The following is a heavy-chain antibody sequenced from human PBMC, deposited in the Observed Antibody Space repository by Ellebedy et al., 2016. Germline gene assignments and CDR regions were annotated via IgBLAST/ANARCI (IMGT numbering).Heavy chain of an antibody. CDR3: ARVPLAYYYDSSANAFDI. D-gene: IGHD3-22*01. J-gene: IGHJ3*02. Sequence: ASVKVSCKASGYTFTGYYMHWVRQAPGQGLEWMGWINPNSGGTNYAQKFQGWVTMTRDTSISTAYMELSRLRSDDTAVYYCARVPLAYYYDSSANAFDIWGQGTMVTVSS. V-gene: IGHV1-2*04. CDR1: GYTFTGYY. CDR2: INPNSGGT.